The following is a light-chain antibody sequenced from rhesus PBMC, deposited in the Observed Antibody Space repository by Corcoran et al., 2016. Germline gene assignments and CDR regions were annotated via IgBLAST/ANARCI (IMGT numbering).Light chain of an antibody. J-gene: IGKJ4*01. V-gene: IGKV3-24*04. CDR3: QQSSNLSPLT. Sequence: ETVVTQSPATLSLSPGERATLSCRARQSVGSYLAWYQQKPGQAPRLLIYGASSRATGIPARFSGSGSGTDFTLTIRILEPEYVRVYYCQQSSNLSPLTFGGGTKVDIE. CDR2: GAS. CDR1: QSVGSY.